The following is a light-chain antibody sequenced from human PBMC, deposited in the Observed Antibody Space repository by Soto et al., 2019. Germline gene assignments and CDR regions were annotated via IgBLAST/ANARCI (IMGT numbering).Light chain of an antibody. Sequence: EILMTQSPATLSVSPGERATLSCRASQSVSSTLAWYQQKPGQAPRLLIYGASSRATGIPDRFSGSGSGTDFTLTISRLEPEDFAVYYCQQYGSSPQETFGQGTKVDI. CDR3: QQYGSSPQET. V-gene: IGKV3-20*01. CDR1: QSVSST. CDR2: GAS. J-gene: IGKJ1*01.